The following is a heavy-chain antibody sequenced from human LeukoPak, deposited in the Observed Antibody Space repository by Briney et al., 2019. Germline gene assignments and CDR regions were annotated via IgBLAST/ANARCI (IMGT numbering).Heavy chain of an antibody. D-gene: IGHD6-19*01. CDR2: INPNSGGT. CDR3: AGGGLSGQLDY. J-gene: IGHJ4*02. Sequence: ASLKVSCKASGYTFTGYYMHWVRQAPGQGLELTGWINPNSGGTNSAQKFQGRVTMTRDTSISTAYMELSRLRSDDTAVYYCAGGGLSGQLDYWGQGTLVTVSS. V-gene: IGHV1-2*02. CDR1: GYTFTGYY.